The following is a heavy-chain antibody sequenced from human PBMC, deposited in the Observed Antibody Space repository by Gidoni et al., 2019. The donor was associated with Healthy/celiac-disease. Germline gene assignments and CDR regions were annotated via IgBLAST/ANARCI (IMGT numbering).Heavy chain of an antibody. Sequence: QLQLQESGPGLVKPSETLSLTCTVSGGSLSSSRYYWGWIRQPPGKGLEWIGSIYYSGSTYYNPSLKSRVTISVDTSKNQFPLKLSSVTAADTAVYYCARVEGYCSGGSCYSFDYWGQGTLVTVSS. CDR3: ARVEGYCSGGSCYSFDY. V-gene: IGHV4-39*07. D-gene: IGHD2-15*01. CDR1: GGSLSSSRYY. J-gene: IGHJ4*02. CDR2: IYYSGST.